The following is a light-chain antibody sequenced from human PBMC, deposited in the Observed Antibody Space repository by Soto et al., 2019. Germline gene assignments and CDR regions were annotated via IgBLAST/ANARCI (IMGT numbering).Light chain of an antibody. V-gene: IGLV7-46*01. J-gene: IGLJ2*01. CDR3: LLSYTVTHVV. CDR2: DAT. Sequence: QAVVTQEPSLTVSPGGTVTLTCGSSTGAVTRGHYPYWFQQKPGQAPKTLISDATNKHSWTPGRFSGSLLGGKATLTLSGAQPEDEAVYYCLLSYTVTHVVFGGGTKVTVL. CDR1: TGAVTRGHY.